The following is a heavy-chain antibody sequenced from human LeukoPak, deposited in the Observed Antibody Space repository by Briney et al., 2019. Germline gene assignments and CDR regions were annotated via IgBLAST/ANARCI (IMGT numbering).Heavy chain of an antibody. V-gene: IGHV4-34*01. CDR2: INHSGST. CDR1: GGSFSGYY. D-gene: IGHD5-12*01. J-gene: IGHJ6*02. CDR3: ARLKGYVNYYGMDV. Sequence: SETLSLTCAVYGGSFSGYYWSWIRQPPGKGLEWIGEINHSGSTNYNPSLKSRVTISVGTSKNQFSLKLSSVTAADTAVYYCARLKGYVNYYGMDVGGQGTTVTVSS.